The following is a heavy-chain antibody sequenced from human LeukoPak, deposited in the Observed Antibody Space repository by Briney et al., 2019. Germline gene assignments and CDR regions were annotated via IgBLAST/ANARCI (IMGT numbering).Heavy chain of an antibody. CDR1: GGSISGYY. CDR3: ARSQGYYYGSGSYYNPTTGFDP. J-gene: IGHJ5*02. V-gene: IGHV4-59*01. CDR2: IYYSGST. Sequence: SETLSLTCTVSGGSISGYYWSWIRQPPGKGLEWIGYIYYSGSTNYNPSLKSRVTISVDTSKNQFSLKLSSVTAADTAVYYCARSQGYYYGSGSYYNPTTGFDPWGQGTLVTVSS. D-gene: IGHD3-10*01.